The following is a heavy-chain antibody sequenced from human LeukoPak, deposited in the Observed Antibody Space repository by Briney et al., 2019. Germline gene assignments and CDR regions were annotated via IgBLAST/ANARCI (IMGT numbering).Heavy chain of an antibody. CDR3: ASLGIQLPGYYYYGMDV. CDR2: ISSSSSYI. D-gene: IGHD5-18*01. Sequence: PGGSLRLSCAASGFTFSSYSMNWVRQAPGKGLEWVSSISSSSSYIYYADSVKGRFTISRDNAKNSLYLQMNSLRAEDTAVYYCASLGIQLPGYYYYGMDVWGQGTTVTVSS. J-gene: IGHJ6*02. V-gene: IGHV3-21*01. CDR1: GFTFSSYS.